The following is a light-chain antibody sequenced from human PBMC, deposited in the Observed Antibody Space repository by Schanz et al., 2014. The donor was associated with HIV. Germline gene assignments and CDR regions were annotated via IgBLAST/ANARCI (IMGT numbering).Light chain of an antibody. Sequence: QSALTQPASVSGSPGQSITISCTGASMAFSSSNFVSWYQQHPGEAPKLMIYEVNKRPSGVSPRFSGSKSGNTASLTISGLQAEDEADYYCSSYTSSSTLDVVFGGGTKLTVL. J-gene: IGLJ2*01. CDR3: SSYTSSSTLDVV. V-gene: IGLV2-14*01. CDR1: SMAFSSSNF. CDR2: EVN.